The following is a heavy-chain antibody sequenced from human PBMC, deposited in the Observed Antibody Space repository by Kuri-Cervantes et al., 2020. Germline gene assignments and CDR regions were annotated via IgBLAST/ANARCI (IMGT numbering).Heavy chain of an antibody. Sequence: SETLSLTCAVYGGSFSSYYWSWIRQPPGKGLEWIGEINHSGSTNYNPSLKSRVTISVDTSKNQFSLKLSSVTAADTAVYYCASFGVAAAGTLAFDIWGQGTMVTVSS. CDR1: GGSFSSYY. J-gene: IGHJ3*02. V-gene: IGHV4-34*01. CDR3: ASFGVAAAGTLAFDI. D-gene: IGHD6-13*01. CDR2: INHSGST.